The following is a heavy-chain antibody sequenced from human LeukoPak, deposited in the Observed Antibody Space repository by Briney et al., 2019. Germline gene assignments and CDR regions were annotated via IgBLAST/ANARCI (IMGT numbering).Heavy chain of an antibody. V-gene: IGHV3-23*01. Sequence: GGSLRLSCAASGFTFSSYAMSWVRQAPGKGLEWVSAISGSGGSTYYADSVKGRFTISRDNSKNTLYQQMNSLRAEDTAVYYCATSPGITMIVVVINYFDYWGQGTLVTVSS. CDR2: ISGSGGST. J-gene: IGHJ4*02. CDR1: GFTFSSYA. CDR3: ATSPGITMIVVVINYFDY. D-gene: IGHD3-22*01.